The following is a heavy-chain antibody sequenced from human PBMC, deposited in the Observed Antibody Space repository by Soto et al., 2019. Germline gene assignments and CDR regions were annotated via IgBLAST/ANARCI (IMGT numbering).Heavy chain of an antibody. Sequence: SETLSLTCTVSGGSISRDDYYWSWIRQPPGEGLEWIGYIYYSGSTYYNPSLKNRLTIAVDTSKNQFSLKLRSVTAADTAVYYCARGREAYYASGTPLGKWFDPWGQGTLVTVSS. CDR3: ARGREAYYASGTPLGKWFDP. V-gene: IGHV4-30-4*01. J-gene: IGHJ5*02. CDR2: IYYSGST. CDR1: GGSISRDDYY. D-gene: IGHD3-10*01.